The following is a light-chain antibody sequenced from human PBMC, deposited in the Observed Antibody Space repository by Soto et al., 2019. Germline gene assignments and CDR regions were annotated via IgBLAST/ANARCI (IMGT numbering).Light chain of an antibody. J-gene: IGKJ5*01. V-gene: IGKV3-15*01. CDR3: QQRSNWPPIT. CDR2: GAS. CDR1: QSVSSN. Sequence: EIVMTQSPATLSVSPGERATLSCRASQSVSSNLAWYQQKPGQAPRLLIYGASTTATGIPARFSGSGFGTDFTLTISSLEPEDAAVYYCQQRSNWPPITFGQGTRLEIK.